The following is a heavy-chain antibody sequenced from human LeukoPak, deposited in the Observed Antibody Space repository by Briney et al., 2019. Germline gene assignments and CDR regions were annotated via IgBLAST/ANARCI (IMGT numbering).Heavy chain of an antibody. CDR1: GGSISSYY. Sequence: SETLSLTSTVSGGSISSYYWSWIRQPPGKGLEWIGYIYYSGSTNYNPSLKSRVTISVDTSKNQFSLKLSSVTAADTAVYYCAREDGDYFHYGMDVWGQGTTVTVSS. CDR3: AREDGDYFHYGMDV. V-gene: IGHV4-59*01. CDR2: IYYSGST. D-gene: IGHD4-17*01. J-gene: IGHJ6*02.